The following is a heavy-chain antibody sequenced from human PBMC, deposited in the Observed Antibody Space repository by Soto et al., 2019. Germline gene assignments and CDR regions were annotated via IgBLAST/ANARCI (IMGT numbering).Heavy chain of an antibody. CDR3: AKDRGYRLTMIVVVHSNGMDV. V-gene: IGHV3-30*18. CDR1: GFTFSSYG. Sequence: GVSLRLSCAASGFTFSSYGMHWVRQAPGKGLEWVAVISYDGSNKYYADSVKGRFTISRDNSKNTLYLQMNSLRAEDTAVYYCAKDRGYRLTMIVVVHSNGMDVWGQGTTVTVSS. CDR2: ISYDGSNK. D-gene: IGHD3-22*01. J-gene: IGHJ6*02.